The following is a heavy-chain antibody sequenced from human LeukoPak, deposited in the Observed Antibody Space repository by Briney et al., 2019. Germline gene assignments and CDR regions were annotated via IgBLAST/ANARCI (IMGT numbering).Heavy chain of an antibody. Sequence: GGSLRLSCSASGFTFSSYAMHWVRHAPGKGLEYVSAISSNGGSTYYADSVKGRFTISRDNSKNTLYLQMSSLRAEDTAVYYCVKRYSSGWYSRVYYFDYWGQGTLVTVSS. CDR3: VKRYSSGWYSRVYYFDY. CDR1: GFTFSSYA. CDR2: ISSNGGST. V-gene: IGHV3-64D*06. J-gene: IGHJ4*02. D-gene: IGHD6-19*01.